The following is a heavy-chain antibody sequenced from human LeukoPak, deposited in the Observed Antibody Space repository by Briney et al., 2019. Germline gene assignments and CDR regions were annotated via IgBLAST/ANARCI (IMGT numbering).Heavy chain of an antibody. CDR2: ISVHHGTT. CDR3: ARDLESDEGDYDDVLPGY. D-gene: IGHD4-17*01. CDR1: GYTFSKFV. V-gene: IGHV1-18*01. Sequence: WASVKVSCKTSGYTFSKFVITWVRQAPGQGLESMGWISVHHGTTHYVEKFHDRLTLTTDTSTRTAYMELKSLTSDDTAVYYCARDLESDEGDYDDVLPGYWGQGTLVTVS. J-gene: IGHJ4*02.